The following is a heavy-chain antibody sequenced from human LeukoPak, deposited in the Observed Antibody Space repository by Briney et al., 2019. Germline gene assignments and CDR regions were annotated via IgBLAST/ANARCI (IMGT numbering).Heavy chain of an antibody. CDR1: GSSPNNYA. V-gene: IGHV3-33*06. J-gene: IGHJ4*02. D-gene: IGHD3-16*01. CDR2: IWPDGLNK. CDR3: AKAGQRSYAEAFDS. Sequence: GGSLRLSCAASGSSPNNYAMHWVRQAPGKGLEWVAVIWPDGLNKFYADFLKGRFTISRDFSKDTVYLQMSGLTVEDTAVYYCAKAGQRSYAEAFDSWGQGTLVTVSS.